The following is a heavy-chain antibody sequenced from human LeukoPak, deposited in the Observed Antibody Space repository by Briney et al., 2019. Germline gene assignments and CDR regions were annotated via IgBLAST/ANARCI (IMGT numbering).Heavy chain of an antibody. CDR3: AKEEGYYYDSGGYYVEYFQH. CDR2: ISGSGGTT. D-gene: IGHD3-22*01. Sequence: GGSLRLSCAASGFTFNNYAMSLVRQAPGKGLEWVSPISGSGGTTYYADSVKGRFTFSRDNSKNTLYLQMNSLRAEDTAVYYCAKEEGYYYDSGGYYVEYFQHWGQGTLVTVSS. J-gene: IGHJ1*01. V-gene: IGHV3-23*01. CDR1: GFTFNNYA.